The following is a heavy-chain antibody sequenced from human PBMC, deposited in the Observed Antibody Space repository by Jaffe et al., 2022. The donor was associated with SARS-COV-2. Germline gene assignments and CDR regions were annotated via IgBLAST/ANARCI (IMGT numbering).Heavy chain of an antibody. V-gene: IGHV3-74*01. D-gene: IGHD5-18*01. CDR1: GFTFSSYW. CDR3: ATVLGYTFGYHY. J-gene: IGHJ4*02. CDR2: INSDGSFT. Sequence: EVQLVESGGGLVQPGGSLRLSCAASGFTFSSYWMHWVRQAPGKGLVWVSRINSDGSFTSYADSVKGRFTISRDNAKNALYLQMNSLRAEDTAVYYCATVLGYTFGYHYWGQGTLVTVSS.